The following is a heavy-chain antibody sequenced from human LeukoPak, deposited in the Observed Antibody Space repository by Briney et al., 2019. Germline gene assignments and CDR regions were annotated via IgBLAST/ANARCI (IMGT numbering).Heavy chain of an antibody. Sequence: GGSLRLPCAASGYTFSDFSVNWVRQAPGKGLEWVSSISVRSNYRYYADSVRGRFTISRDDARDSPFLQMNSLRAEDTAVYFCVRLRRNSDRSGYYYYYDYWGQGTLVTVSS. D-gene: IGHD3-22*01. V-gene: IGHV3-21*01. CDR3: VRLRRNSDRSGYYYYYDY. CDR1: GYTFSDFS. CDR2: ISVRSNYR. J-gene: IGHJ4*02.